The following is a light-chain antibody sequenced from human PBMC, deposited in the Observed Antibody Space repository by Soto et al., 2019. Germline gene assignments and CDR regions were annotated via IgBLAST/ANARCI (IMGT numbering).Light chain of an antibody. Sequence: QSVLTQPASVSGSPGQSITISCTGTSRDIGAYNFISWYQQHPDKAPKLLIYNVSDRPTGVSKRFSGSKSGSAASLTISGLQPEDEGDYYCSSYTGITTLGIFGGGTKLTVL. CDR1: SRDIGAYNF. V-gene: IGLV2-14*01. CDR3: SSYTGITTLGI. J-gene: IGLJ2*01. CDR2: NVS.